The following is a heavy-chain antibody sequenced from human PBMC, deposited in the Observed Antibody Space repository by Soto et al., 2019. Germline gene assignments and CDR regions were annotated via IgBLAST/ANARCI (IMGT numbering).Heavy chain of an antibody. Sequence: GGSLRLFCAASGFTFSSYDMHWVRQATGKGLEWVSAIGTAGDTYYPGSVKGRFTISRENAKNSLYLQMNSLRAEDTAVYYCARDTAAAGTPPYYYGMDVWGQGTTVTVSS. CDR1: GFTFSSYD. V-gene: IGHV3-13*01. D-gene: IGHD6-13*01. CDR2: IGTAGDT. CDR3: ARDTAAAGTPPYYYGMDV. J-gene: IGHJ6*02.